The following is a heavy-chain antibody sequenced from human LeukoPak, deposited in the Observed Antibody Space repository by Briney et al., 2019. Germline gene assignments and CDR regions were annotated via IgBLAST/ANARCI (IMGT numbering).Heavy chain of an antibody. CDR2: INPNSGGT. CDR3: ARGPANWFDP. CDR1: VYTFTGYY. J-gene: IGHJ5*02. Sequence: GSSVKVSCKASVYTFTGYYIYWVRQAPGQGLEWMGWINPNSGGTKYAQMFQGRVTMTRDTSNSTAYMELSRLKSDDTAVYYCARGPANWFDPWGQGTLVTVSS. V-gene: IGHV1-2*02.